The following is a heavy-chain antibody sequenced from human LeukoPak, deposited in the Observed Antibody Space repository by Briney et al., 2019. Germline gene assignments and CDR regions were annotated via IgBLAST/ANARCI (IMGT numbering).Heavy chain of an antibody. Sequence: ASVKVSCKASGYTFTSYDINWVRQATGQGLEWMGWMNPNSGYSGYAQKFQGRVTVTWDTSISTAYMELSSLRSEDTAVYYCARGQGGHWGQGTLVTVSS. V-gene: IGHV1-8*03. CDR1: GYTFTSYD. CDR3: ARGQGGH. D-gene: IGHD3-16*01. CDR2: MNPNSGYS. J-gene: IGHJ1*01.